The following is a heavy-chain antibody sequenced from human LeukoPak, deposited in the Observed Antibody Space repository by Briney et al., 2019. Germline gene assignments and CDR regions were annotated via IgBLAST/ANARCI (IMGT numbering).Heavy chain of an antibody. CDR3: AKDPHARIVAAVLQ. D-gene: IGHD6-13*01. V-gene: IGHV3-23*01. J-gene: IGHJ4*02. Sequence: GGSLRLSCAASGFTFGSYAMNWVRQAPGKGLEWVSTISGSGGRTYYADSVKGRFTISRDNSKNTLYLQLNSLRAEDTAVYYCAKDPHARIVAAVLQWGQGTLVTVSS. CDR1: GFTFGSYA. CDR2: ISGSGGRT.